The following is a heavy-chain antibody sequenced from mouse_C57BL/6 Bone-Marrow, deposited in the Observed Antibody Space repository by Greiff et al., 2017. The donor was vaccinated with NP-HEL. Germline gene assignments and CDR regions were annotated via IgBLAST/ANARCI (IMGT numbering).Heavy chain of an antibody. CDR3: ARSQLRRAWFAY. V-gene: IGHV1-4*01. J-gene: IGHJ3*01. D-gene: IGHD3-2*02. CDR1: GYTFTSYT. CDR2: INPSSGYT. Sequence: QVQLQQSGAELARPGASVKMSCKASGYTFTSYTMHWVKQRPGQGLEWIGYINPSSGYTKYNQKFKDKATLTADKSSSTAYMQLSSLTSEDSAVYYCARSQLRRAWFAYWGQGTLVTVSA.